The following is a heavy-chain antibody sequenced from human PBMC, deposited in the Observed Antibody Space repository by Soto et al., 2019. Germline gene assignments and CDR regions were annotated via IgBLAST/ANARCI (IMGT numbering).Heavy chain of an antibody. J-gene: IGHJ5*02. CDR3: ARADVTGGWFDP. CDR1: GGSISSGGYS. Sequence: SETLSLTCAVSGGSISSGGYSWSWIRQPPGKGLEWIGYIYHSGSTYYNPSLKSRVTISVDRSKNQFSLKLSSVTAADTAVYYCARADVTGGWFDPWGQGTLVTVSS. D-gene: IGHD3-10*02. CDR2: IYHSGST. V-gene: IGHV4-30-2*01.